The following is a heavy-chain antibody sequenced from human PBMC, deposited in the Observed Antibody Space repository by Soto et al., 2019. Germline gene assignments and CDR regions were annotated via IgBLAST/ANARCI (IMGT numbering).Heavy chain of an antibody. CDR2: ISYDGTKK. V-gene: IGHV3-30*18. Sequence: GGSLRLSCAASGFTFSSYAMHWVRQAPGKGLEWVAVISYDGTKKFFADSVKGRFAVSRDNSNETVFLQMDSLRAEDTAVYYCAKDFLLWGSFPDPGASDYWGQGTQVTVSS. J-gene: IGHJ4*02. D-gene: IGHD3-16*01. CDR1: GFTFSSYA. CDR3: AKDFLLWGSFPDPGASDY.